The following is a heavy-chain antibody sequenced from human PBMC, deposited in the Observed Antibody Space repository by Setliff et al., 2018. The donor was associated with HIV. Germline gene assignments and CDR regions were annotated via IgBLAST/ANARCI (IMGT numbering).Heavy chain of an antibody. CDR3: ARGRHIEATIPLDH. CDR1: GGSFSGHY. J-gene: IGHJ4*02. CDR2: INHSGST. D-gene: IGHD5-12*01. Sequence: SETLSLTCAVYGGSFSGHYWNWFRQPPGKGLEWIGEINHSGSTNYMPSLRSRVTISVDTSKNQFSLKLTSVTAADSAIYYCARGRHIEATIPLDHWGQGTLVTVSS. V-gene: IGHV4-34*01.